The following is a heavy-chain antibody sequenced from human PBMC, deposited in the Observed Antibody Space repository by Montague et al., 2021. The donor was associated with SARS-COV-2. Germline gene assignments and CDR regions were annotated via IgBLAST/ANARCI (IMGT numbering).Heavy chain of an antibody. J-gene: IGHJ4*02. CDR1: GGSVSSGGYY. CDR3: AGVSLAAAATRSDY. D-gene: IGHD6-13*01. CDR2: IYYSGST. Sequence: SETLSLTCTVSGGSVSSGGYYWSWIRQPPGKGLEWIGYIYYSGSTNYNPSLKSRVTISLDTSKNQFSLKLTSVTAADTAVDYCAGVSLAAAATRSDYWGQGTLVTVSS. V-gene: IGHV4-61*08.